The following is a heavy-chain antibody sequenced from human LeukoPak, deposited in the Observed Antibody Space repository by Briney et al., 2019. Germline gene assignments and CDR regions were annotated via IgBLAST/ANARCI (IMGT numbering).Heavy chain of an antibody. J-gene: IGHJ4*02. CDR3: ARVLAGRLLFDY. CDR1: GGSISSYY. V-gene: IGHV4-59*01. D-gene: IGHD6-19*01. Sequence: SETLSLTCTVSGGSISSYYWSWIRQPPGKGLEWIGYIYYRGGTNYNPSLKSRVTISVDASKNQFSLRLTSVTATDTAVYYCARVLAGRLLFDYWGQGILVTVSS. CDR2: IYYRGGT.